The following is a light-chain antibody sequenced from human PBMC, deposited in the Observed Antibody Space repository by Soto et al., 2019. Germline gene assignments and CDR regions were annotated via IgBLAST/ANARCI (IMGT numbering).Light chain of an antibody. J-gene: IGKJ1*01. CDR1: QSVSSY. V-gene: IGKV3-20*01. CDR3: HQYGSAPQT. Sequence: EIVLTQSPATLSLSPWERATLSCRASQSVSSYLAWYQQKPGQAPRLLIYGASSRATGIPDRFSGSGSGTDFTLTITRLEPEDFAVYYCHQYGSAPQTFGQGTKVDI. CDR2: GAS.